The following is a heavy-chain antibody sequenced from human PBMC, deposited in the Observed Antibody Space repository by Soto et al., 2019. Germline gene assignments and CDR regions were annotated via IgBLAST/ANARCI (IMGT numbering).Heavy chain of an antibody. V-gene: IGHV3-21*02. Sequence: EVQIVESGGGLVQPGGSLRLSCTFTFSMYSMDWVRQAPGKGLEWVASISSGGVYIKYADSVKGRFTISRANAKNSVSLQMNRLRVDDTARYFCTRDQGGSYDSWFDPWGQGTLVTVSS. CDR1: TFSMYS. J-gene: IGHJ5*02. CDR2: ISSGGVYI. CDR3: TRDQGGSYDSWFDP. D-gene: IGHD1-26*01.